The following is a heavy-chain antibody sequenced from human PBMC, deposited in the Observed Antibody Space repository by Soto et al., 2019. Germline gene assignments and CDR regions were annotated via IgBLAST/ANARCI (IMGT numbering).Heavy chain of an antibody. CDR1: GFNFRSYA. D-gene: IGHD6-6*01. Sequence: GGSLRLSXIASGFNFRSYAMSWVRQAPGKGLEWVSIISSNGESTYHTVATYYADSVRGRFTISRDNSKNTLSLQMNSLRAEDTTVYYCARLSIAARPDGMDVWGQGTTVTVS. V-gene: IGHV3-23*01. CDR3: ARLSIAARPDGMDV. CDR2: ISSNGEST. J-gene: IGHJ6*02.